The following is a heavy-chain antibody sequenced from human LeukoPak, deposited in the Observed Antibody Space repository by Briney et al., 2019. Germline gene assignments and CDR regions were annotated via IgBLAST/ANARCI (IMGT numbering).Heavy chain of an antibody. J-gene: IGHJ6*03. D-gene: IGHD1-20*01. CDR1: GFTFSNYY. Sequence: GGSLRLSCAASGFTFSNYYMSWIRQAPGKGLEWVSYISSSGSTIYYADSVKGRFTISRDNAKNSLYLQMNSLRAEDTAVYYGARVPVFNCVRGLGGYYYYMDGWGKGTTVTVSS. V-gene: IGHV3-11*01. CDR3: ARVPVFNCVRGLGGYYYYMDG. CDR2: ISSSGSTI.